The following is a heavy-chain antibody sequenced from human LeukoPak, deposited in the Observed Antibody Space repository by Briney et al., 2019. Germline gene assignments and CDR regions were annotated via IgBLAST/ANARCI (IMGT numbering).Heavy chain of an antibody. J-gene: IGHJ6*03. CDR3: ARAYSETYGLGYYYMDV. V-gene: IGHV3-21*01. CDR1: GFTFSNYA. Sequence: GGSLRLSCAASGFTFSNYAMSWVRQTPGKGLEWVSSISSSSSYIYYADSVKGRFTISRDNAKNSLYLQMDSLRAEDTAVYYCARAYSETYGLGYYYMDVWGKGTTVTISS. D-gene: IGHD1-26*01. CDR2: ISSSSSYI.